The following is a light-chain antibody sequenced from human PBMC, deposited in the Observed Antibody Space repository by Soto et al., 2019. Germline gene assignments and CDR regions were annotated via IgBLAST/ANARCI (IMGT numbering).Light chain of an antibody. V-gene: IGKV3-15*01. CDR2: GAS. Sequence: IMITQSPATLSVSPGETATLSCRASQSVGGNLAWYQQKPGQAPRLLIYGASTRATGLPARFSGSGSGTDFTLTISRLEPEECAVYYCQKYGSSPWTFGQGTKVEIK. J-gene: IGKJ1*01. CDR1: QSVGGN. CDR3: QKYGSSPWT.